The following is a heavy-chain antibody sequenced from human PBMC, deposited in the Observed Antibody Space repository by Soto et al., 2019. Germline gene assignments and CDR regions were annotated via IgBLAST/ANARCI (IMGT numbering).Heavy chain of an antibody. CDR2: IKSKTDGGTT. CDR1: GFTLSNAW. D-gene: IGHD2-15*01. V-gene: IGHV3-15*01. Sequence: GRSLRLSCAASGFTLSNAWMSWVRQAPGKGLEWVGRIKSKTDGGTTDYAAPVKGRFTISRDDSKNTLYLQMNSLKTEDTAVYYCTTGVVVVAATPVNYWGQGTLVTVSS. CDR3: TTGVVVVAATPVNY. J-gene: IGHJ4*02.